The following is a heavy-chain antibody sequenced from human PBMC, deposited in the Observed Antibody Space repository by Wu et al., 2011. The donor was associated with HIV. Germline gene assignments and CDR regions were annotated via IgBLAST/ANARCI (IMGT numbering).Heavy chain of an antibody. CDR2: IYPADSDT. CDR3: ARQRADCSSTSCYDY. Sequence: VQLVQSGAEVKKPGESLKISCKGSGYNFPIYWIGWVRQMPGKGLEWMGIIYPADSDTRYSPSFQGQVTISADKSISTAYLQWSSLKASDTAIYYCARQRADCSSTSCYDYWGQGTLVTVSS. D-gene: IGHD2-2*01. J-gene: IGHJ4*02. CDR1: GYNFPIYW. V-gene: IGHV5-51*01.